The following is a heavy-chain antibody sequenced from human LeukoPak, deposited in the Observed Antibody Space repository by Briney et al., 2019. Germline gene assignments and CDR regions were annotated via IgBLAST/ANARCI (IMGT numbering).Heavy chain of an antibody. J-gene: IGHJ4*02. CDR1: GYTFTSYD. CDR2: MNPNSGNT. V-gene: IGHV1-8*01. CDR3: ARDSAYYYDSSGYSLCDY. D-gene: IGHD3-22*01. Sequence: ASVKVSCKASGYTFTSYDINWVRQATGQGLEWMGWMNPNSGNTGYAQKFQGRVTMTRNTSISTAYMELSSLRSEDTAVYYCARDSAYYYDSSGYSLCDYWGQGTLVTVSS.